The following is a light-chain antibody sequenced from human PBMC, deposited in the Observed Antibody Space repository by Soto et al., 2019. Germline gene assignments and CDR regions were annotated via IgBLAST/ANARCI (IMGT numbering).Light chain of an antibody. V-gene: IGKV3-20*01. CDR1: QSVDTTF. CDR2: GAS. CDR3: QQYMSSVT. Sequence: EIVLTQSPGSLSLSPGQRATLSCRASQSVDTTFFAWYQKKPGQAPRLLIYGASKRATGIPDRFSGSGSGTDCTLIISRLEPEEFAVYYCQQYMSSVTFGQGTKVEIK. J-gene: IGKJ1*01.